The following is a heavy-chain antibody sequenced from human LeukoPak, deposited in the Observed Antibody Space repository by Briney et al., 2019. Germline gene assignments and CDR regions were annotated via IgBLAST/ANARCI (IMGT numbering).Heavy chain of an antibody. CDR3: ARFKRAGGWSYFDY. D-gene: IGHD6-19*01. Sequence: SETLSLTCNVSDDSISSSSYYWAWIRQPPGKGLEWIGSVYYSGSTYYNPSLKSRVTISVDTSKNQFSLNLSSVTAADTAVYYCARFKRAGGWSYFDYWGQGTLVTVSS. V-gene: IGHV4-39*07. J-gene: IGHJ4*02. CDR1: DDSISSSSYY. CDR2: VYYSGST.